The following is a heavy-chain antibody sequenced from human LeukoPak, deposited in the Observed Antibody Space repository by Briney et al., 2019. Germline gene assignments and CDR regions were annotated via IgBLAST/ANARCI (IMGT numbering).Heavy chain of an antibody. CDR1: GFTFSDYG. V-gene: IGHV3-33*01. D-gene: IGHD1-26*01. CDR2: VYYDGSKE. CDR3: ARDGGSYATSFDY. J-gene: IGHJ4*02. Sequence: GKFLRLSCAASGFTFSDYGMHWVRQAPGKGLEWVGFVYYDGSKEYFADSVKGRFTISRDNFKNTLYLQMNSLRAEDTAVYYCARDGGSYATSFDYWGQGTLVTVSS.